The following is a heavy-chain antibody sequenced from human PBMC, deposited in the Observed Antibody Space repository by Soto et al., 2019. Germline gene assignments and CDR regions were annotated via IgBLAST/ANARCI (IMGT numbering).Heavy chain of an antibody. J-gene: IGHJ5*02. CDR2: ILPIFGTA. D-gene: IGHD5-12*01. Sequence: QVQLVQSGAEVKKPGSSVKVSCKASGGTFSSYAISWVRQAPGQGLEWMGGILPIFGTAKYAQKFQGRVTITAAQSTSTAYMELSSLSSEDTAVYYCVIRLVATIKTPPYWFDPWGQGTLVTVSS. CDR3: VIRLVATIKTPPYWFDP. V-gene: IGHV1-69*01. CDR1: GGTFSSYA.